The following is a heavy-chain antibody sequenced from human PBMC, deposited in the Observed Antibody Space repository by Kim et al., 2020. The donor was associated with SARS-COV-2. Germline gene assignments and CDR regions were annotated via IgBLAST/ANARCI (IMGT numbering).Heavy chain of an antibody. CDR1: GYTFITYW. CDR3: ARLTMSGFTTNAFEI. V-gene: IGHV5-10-1*01. Sequence: GASLQISCKGSGYTFITYWISWVRQMPGKGLEWMGRIDPSDSYTNYSPSFQGHVTMPADKSISTAYLQWSSLKASDTAMYYCARLTMSGFTTNAFEIWGQGTMVSVSS. D-gene: IGHD3-22*01. CDR2: IDPSDSYT. J-gene: IGHJ3*02.